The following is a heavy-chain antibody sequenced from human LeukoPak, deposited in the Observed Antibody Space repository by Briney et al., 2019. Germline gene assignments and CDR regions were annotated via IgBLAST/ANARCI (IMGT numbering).Heavy chain of an antibody. D-gene: IGHD1-26*01. Sequence: GGSLRLSCAASGFTLSSYAMSWVRQAPGKGLEWVSGISGSGGGTYYADSVKGRFIISRDDSKNTLYLQMNSLRAEDTAVYYCAKYVGSRLFDYWGQGTLVTVSS. J-gene: IGHJ4*02. CDR1: GFTLSSYA. V-gene: IGHV3-23*01. CDR3: AKYVGSRLFDY. CDR2: ISGSGGGT.